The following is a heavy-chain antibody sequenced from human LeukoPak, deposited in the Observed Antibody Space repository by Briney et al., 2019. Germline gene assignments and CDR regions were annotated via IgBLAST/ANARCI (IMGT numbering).Heavy chain of an antibody. CDR1: GYTFTSYG. V-gene: IGHV1-18*01. Sequence: ASVKVSCKASGYTFTSYGISWVRQAPGRGLEWMGWISAYNGNTNYAQKLQGRVTMTTDTSTSTAYMELRSLRSDDTAVYYCARAPTYDFWSGYWHYYGMDVWGQGTTVTVPS. J-gene: IGHJ6*02. CDR3: ARAPTYDFWSGYWHYYGMDV. D-gene: IGHD3-3*01. CDR2: ISAYNGNT.